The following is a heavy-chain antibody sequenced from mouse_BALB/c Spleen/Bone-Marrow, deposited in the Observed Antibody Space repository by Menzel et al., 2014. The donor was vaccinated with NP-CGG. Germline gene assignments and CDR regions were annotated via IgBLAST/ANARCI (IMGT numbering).Heavy chain of an antibody. D-gene: IGHD4-1*01. CDR1: GYTFTSYW. CDR3: TRGGAGTFAY. J-gene: IGHJ3*01. CDR2: IYPDSGNT. Sequence: LQQSGSELVRPGASVILSCKASGYTFTSYWMHWVKQRPGQGLEWIGNIYPDSGNTNYDENFKSKATLTVDTSSSTAYMQRSSLTSEDSAVYYCTRGGAGTFAYWGQGTLVTVSA. V-gene: IGHV1S22*01.